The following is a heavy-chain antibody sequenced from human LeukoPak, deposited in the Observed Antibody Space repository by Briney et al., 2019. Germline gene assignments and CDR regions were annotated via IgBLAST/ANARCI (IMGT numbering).Heavy chain of an antibody. J-gene: IGHJ4*02. CDR3: ARERWTTSGYYFDY. Sequence: GGSLRLSCAASGVSFRGHWMSWVRQAPGKGLEWVANIKPDGSERRYVDSVKGRFTISRDDAKNSVYLEMNSLRVEDMAVYCCARERWTTSGYYFDYWGQGTLVTVSS. CDR2: IKPDGSER. D-gene: IGHD5-24*01. CDR1: GVSFRGHW. V-gene: IGHV3-7*01.